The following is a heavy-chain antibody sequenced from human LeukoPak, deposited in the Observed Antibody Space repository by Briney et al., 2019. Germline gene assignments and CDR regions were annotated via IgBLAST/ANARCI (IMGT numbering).Heavy chain of an antibody. J-gene: IGHJ5*02. CDR2: ISGSGGST. D-gene: IGHD3-3*01. CDR3: AKDGITIFGVVIGKRFDP. V-gene: IGHV3-23*01. CDR1: GFTFSSYA. Sequence: GGSLGLSCAASGFTFSSYAMSWVRQAPGKGLEWVSAISGSGGSTYYADSVKGRFTISRDNSKNTLYLQMNSLRAEDTAVYYCAKDGITIFGVVIGKRFDPWGQGTLVTVSS.